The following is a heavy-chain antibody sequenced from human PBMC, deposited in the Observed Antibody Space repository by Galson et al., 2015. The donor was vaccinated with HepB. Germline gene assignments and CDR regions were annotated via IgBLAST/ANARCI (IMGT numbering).Heavy chain of an antibody. CDR1: GGSISSYY. D-gene: IGHD1-26*01. CDR3: ARVGTYSGSYLGYYYYGMDV. Sequence: SETLSLTCTVSGGSISSYYWSWIRQPPGKGLEWIGYIYYSGSTNYNPSLKSRVTISVDTSKNQFSLKLSSVTAADTAVYYCARVGTYSGSYLGYYYYGMDVWGQGTTVTVSS. CDR2: IYYSGST. V-gene: IGHV4-59*01. J-gene: IGHJ6*02.